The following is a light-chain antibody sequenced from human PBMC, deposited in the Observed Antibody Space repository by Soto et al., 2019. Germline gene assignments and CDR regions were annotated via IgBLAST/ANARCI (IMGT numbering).Light chain of an antibody. J-gene: IGKJ4*01. Sequence: DLVLTQTPLSSPVTLGQPASISCRSSQSLVHSDGNTYLNWLQQRPGQPPRLLIYEVSNRFSGVPDRFGGSGAGTDFTLEISRVEAEDVGVYYCMQTTQFPLTFGGGTKVEIK. CDR2: EVS. V-gene: IGKV2-24*01. CDR1: QSLVHSDGNTY. CDR3: MQTTQFPLT.